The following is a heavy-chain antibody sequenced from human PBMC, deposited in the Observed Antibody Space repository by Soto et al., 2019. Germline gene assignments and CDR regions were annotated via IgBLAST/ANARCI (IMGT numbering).Heavy chain of an antibody. CDR1: GFTFRSYV. Sequence: QVQLVESGGGVVQPGTSLRVSCVGSGFTFRSYVIHWVRQAPGKGLEWVSLTSYDGSDKYYGDSVRVRFTISRDNSRNTLDLQRGSLRLEDTALYYCARWVTAGGVDFWGQGTLVSV. CDR3: ARWVTAGGVDF. D-gene: IGHD2-21*02. V-gene: IGHV3-30*19. CDR2: TSYDGSDK. J-gene: IGHJ1*01.